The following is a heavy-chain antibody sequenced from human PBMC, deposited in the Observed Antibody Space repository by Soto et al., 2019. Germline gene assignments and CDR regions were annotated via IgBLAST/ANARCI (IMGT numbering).Heavy chain of an antibody. CDR1: GFTFSSYA. V-gene: IGHV3-30-3*01. J-gene: IGHJ3*02. CDR2: ISYDGSNK. CDR3: ARAPPPLDAFDI. Sequence: GGSLRLSCAASGFTFSSYAMHWVRQAPGKGLEWVAVISYDGSNKYHADSVKGRFTISRDNFKNKLYLQMNRLRADDPAVYYCARAPPPLDAFDIWGQGTMVTVSS.